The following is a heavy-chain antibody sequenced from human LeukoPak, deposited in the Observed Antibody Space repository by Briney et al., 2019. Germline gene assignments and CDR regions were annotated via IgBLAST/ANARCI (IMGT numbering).Heavy chain of an antibody. CDR1: GGSFSGYY. V-gene: IGHV4-34*01. D-gene: IGHD2-21*02. Sequence: SETLSLTCAVYGGSFSGYYSSWIRQPPGKGLEWSAEINHSVSTNYNPSLKSRATISVDTSKKQFALKLSSVTEAHTAVYYCASLVVTAISYYYYMDVWGKGTRVSLS. CDR3: ASLVVTAISYYYYMDV. J-gene: IGHJ6*03. CDR2: INHSVST.